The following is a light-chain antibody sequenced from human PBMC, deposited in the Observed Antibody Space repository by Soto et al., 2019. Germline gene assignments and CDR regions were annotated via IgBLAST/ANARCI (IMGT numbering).Light chain of an antibody. V-gene: IGKV1-27*01. CDR3: QNYDSAPWT. CDR2: AAS. J-gene: IGKJ1*01. Sequence: DIQMTQSPTSLSASVGDRVTITCRASRDITDYLAWYQQKPGQVPKLLISAASTLQSGVPSRFTASGSGTDFTLTFTGLRPEDFATYYCQNYDSAPWTFGQGTKVEF. CDR1: RDITDY.